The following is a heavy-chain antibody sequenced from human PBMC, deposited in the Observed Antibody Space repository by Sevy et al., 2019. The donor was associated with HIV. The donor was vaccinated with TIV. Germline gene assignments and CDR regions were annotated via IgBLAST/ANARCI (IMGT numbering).Heavy chain of an antibody. J-gene: IGHJ5*01. V-gene: IGHV4-31*03. CDR1: GGSISRGGYY. CDR3: AGGMGDS. D-gene: IGHD3-16*01. CDR2: ISYSGST. Sequence: SETLSLTCTVSGGSISRGGYYWSWIRQHPGKGLEWIGYISYSGSTSYNPSLKSRLTISVDTSKNQFSLRLTSVIAAETGGFYWAGGMGDSWGQGILVTVSS.